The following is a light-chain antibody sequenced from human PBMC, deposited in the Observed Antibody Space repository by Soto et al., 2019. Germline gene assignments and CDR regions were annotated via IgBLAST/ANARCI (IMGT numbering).Light chain of an antibody. CDR2: GNN. V-gene: IGLV1-40*01. CDR1: SSNIGAGYD. Sequence: QSVLTQPPSVSGAPGQRITISCTGSSSNIGAGYDVHWYQQVPGTAPKLLIYGNNNRPSGVPDRFSGSKSGPSASLAITGLQAEDEADYYCQSYDSSLSGSVFGGGTQLTVL. J-gene: IGLJ7*01. CDR3: QSYDSSLSGSV.